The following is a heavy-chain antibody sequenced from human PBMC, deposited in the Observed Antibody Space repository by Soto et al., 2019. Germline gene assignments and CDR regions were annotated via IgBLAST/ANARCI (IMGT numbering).Heavy chain of an antibody. CDR3: ARHKDTSSRYLLPDY. V-gene: IGHV4-39*01. D-gene: IGHD6-13*01. CDR1: GGSISSSSYC. J-gene: IGHJ4*02. CDR2: VYYRGNT. Sequence: SETLSLTCTVSGGSISSSSYCWGWIRQPPGKGLEWIGSVYYRGNTYYNPSLKSRVTTSVDTSKNQFSLKLYPVTAADTALYYCARHKDTSSRYLLPDYWGQGTLVTVSS.